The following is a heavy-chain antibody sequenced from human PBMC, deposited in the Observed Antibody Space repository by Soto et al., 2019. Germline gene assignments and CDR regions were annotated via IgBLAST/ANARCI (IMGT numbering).Heavy chain of an antibody. Sequence: GGSLRLSCAASGVPFSSYAMSWVRQAPGKGLEWVSAISGSGGSTYYADSVKGRFTISRDNSKNTLYLQMNSLRAEDTAVYYCAKDLGGYSYGYHCDYWGQGTLVTVSS. V-gene: IGHV3-23*01. D-gene: IGHD5-18*01. J-gene: IGHJ4*02. CDR2: ISGSGGST. CDR3: AKDLGGYSYGYHCDY. CDR1: GVPFSSYA.